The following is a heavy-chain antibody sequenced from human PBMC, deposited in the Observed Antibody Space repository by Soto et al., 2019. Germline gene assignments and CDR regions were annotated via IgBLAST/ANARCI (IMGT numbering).Heavy chain of an antibody. CDR1: GYTFTSND. Sequence: QVPLVQSGAEVKKPGASVKVSCKASGYTFTSNDINWMRQATGQGPEWMGWMNPNNGNTGYAQKFQGRVTMTRNTSISTAYMELSSLRSEDTAVYYCARGGFLEYPDGYWGQGTLVTVSS. J-gene: IGHJ4*02. CDR3: ARGGFLEYPDGY. D-gene: IGHD3-3*01. V-gene: IGHV1-8*01. CDR2: MNPNNGNT.